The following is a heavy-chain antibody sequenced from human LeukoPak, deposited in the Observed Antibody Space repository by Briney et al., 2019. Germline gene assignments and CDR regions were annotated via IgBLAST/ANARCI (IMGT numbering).Heavy chain of an antibody. CDR1: GGSISSYY. V-gene: IGHV4-59*01. CDR3: ARAHRTLQNIDFWSGYRFDP. Sequence: SETLSLTCTVSGGSISSYYWSWIRQPPGKGLEWIGYIYYSGSTNYNPSLKSRVTISVDTSKNQFSLKLSSVTAADTAVYYCARAHRTLQNIDFWSGYRFDPWGQGTLVTVSS. D-gene: IGHD3-3*01. CDR2: IYYSGST. J-gene: IGHJ5*02.